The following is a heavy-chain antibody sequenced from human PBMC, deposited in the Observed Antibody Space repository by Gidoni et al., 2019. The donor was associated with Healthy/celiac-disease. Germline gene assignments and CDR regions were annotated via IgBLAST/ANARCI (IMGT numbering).Heavy chain of an antibody. D-gene: IGHD3-16*01. CDR2: IYFGGST. J-gene: IGHJ6*02. V-gene: IGHV4-39*01. CDR3: ARHGDYYYYGMDV. CDR1: GGSISSSSYY. Sequence: QLQLQASGPGLVKPSDTLSLTCTVSGGSISSSSYYWGWIRQPPGKGLEWVGSIYFGGSTYYNPALKGRVTISVDTSKNQLSLKLSSVTAADTAVYYCARHGDYYYYGMDVWGQGTTVTVSS.